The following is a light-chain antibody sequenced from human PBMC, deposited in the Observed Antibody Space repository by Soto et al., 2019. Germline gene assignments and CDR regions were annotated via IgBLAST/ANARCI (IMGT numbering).Light chain of an antibody. CDR1: QSISSW. CDR3: QQYNSYSWT. J-gene: IGKJ1*01. Sequence: GDRVTITCRASQSISSWLAWYQQKPGKAPKLLLYDASILESGVPSRFSGSGSGTEFTLTISSLQPDDFATYYCQQYNSYSWTFGQGTKVDIK. CDR2: DAS. V-gene: IGKV1-5*01.